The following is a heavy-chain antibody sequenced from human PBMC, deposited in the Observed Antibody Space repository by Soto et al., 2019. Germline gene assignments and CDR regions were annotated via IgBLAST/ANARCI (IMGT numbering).Heavy chain of an antibody. CDR3: ARDGYPAGFAP. Sequence: PSETLSLTCSVSGGSISPYYWNWIRQPPGKGLEWIGYIYYSGSTNYNPSLKSRVTISVDTAKNQFSLKLSSVAAADTAVYYCARDGYPAGFAPWGQGTLVTVSS. CDR2: IYYSGST. CDR1: GGSISPYY. J-gene: IGHJ5*02. V-gene: IGHV4-59*01. D-gene: IGHD3-22*01.